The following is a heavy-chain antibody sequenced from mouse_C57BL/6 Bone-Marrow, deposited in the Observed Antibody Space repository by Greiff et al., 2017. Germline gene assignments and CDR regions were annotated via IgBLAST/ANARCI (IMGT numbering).Heavy chain of an antibody. V-gene: IGHV1-55*01. CDR2: IYPGSGST. CDR3: AREARQLRLERDAMDY. CDR1: GYTFTSYW. Sequence: VQLQQPGAELVKPGASVKMSCKASGYTFTSYWITWVKQRPGQGLEWIGDIYPGSGSTNYNEKFKSKAPLTVDTSSSTAYMQLSSLTSEDSAVYYCAREARQLRLERDAMDYWGQGTSVTVSS. J-gene: IGHJ4*01. D-gene: IGHD3-2*02.